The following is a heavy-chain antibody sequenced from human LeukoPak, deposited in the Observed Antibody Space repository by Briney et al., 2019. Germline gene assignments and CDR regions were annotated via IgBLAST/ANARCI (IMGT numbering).Heavy chain of an antibody. J-gene: IGHJ3*02. D-gene: IGHD3/OR15-3a*01. CDR3: ARDDFAPTGGAFDI. CDR1: GGSITSSH. CDR2: INHSGST. Sequence: SETLSLTCTVSGGSITSSHWSWVRRSPGKGLEWIGEINHSGSTNYNPSLKSRVTISVDTSKNQFSLKLSSVTAADTAVYYCARDDFAPTGGAFDIWGQGTMVTVSS. V-gene: IGHV4-34*01.